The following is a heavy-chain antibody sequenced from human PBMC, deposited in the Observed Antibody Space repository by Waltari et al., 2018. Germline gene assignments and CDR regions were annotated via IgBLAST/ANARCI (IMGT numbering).Heavy chain of an antibody. V-gene: IGHV4-30-2*01. D-gene: IGHD1-7*01. J-gene: IGHJ5*02. CDR1: GGSISSGGYS. CDR2: IYHGGST. Sequence: QLQLQESGSGLVKPSQTLSLTCAVSGGSISSGGYSWSWIRQPPGKGLAWIGSIYHGGSTYYNPSLKSRVTISVDRSKNQFSLKLSSVTAADTAVYYGARALELQDGNWFDPWGQGTLVTVSS. CDR3: ARALELQDGNWFDP.